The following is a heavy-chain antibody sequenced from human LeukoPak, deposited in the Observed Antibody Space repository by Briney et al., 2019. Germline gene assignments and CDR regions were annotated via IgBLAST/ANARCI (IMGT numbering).Heavy chain of an antibody. CDR3: AGLGTTVTHFDY. CDR2: INPNSGGT. Sequence: ASVKVSCKASGYTFTGYYIHWVRQAPGQGLEWLAWINPNSGGTGYAQKFQGRVTMTRDTSISTAYMELSRLRSDDTAVYYCAGLGTTVTHFDYWGQGTLVTVSS. CDR1: GYTFTGYY. D-gene: IGHD4-11*01. V-gene: IGHV1-2*02. J-gene: IGHJ4*02.